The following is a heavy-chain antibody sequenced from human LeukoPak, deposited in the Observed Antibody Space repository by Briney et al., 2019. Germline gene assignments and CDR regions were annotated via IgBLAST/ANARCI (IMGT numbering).Heavy chain of an antibody. V-gene: IGHV3-30*04. CDR3: ARETYSSSWYGPVNYYYYMDV. J-gene: IGHJ6*03. CDR1: GFTFSSYA. CDR2: ISYDGSNK. D-gene: IGHD6-13*01. Sequence: GGSLRLSCAVSGFTFSSYAMHWVRQAPGKGLEWVAVISYDGSNKYYADSVKGRFTISRDNAKNSLYLQMNSLRAEDTAVYYCARETYSSSWYGPVNYYYYMDVWGKGTTVTVSS.